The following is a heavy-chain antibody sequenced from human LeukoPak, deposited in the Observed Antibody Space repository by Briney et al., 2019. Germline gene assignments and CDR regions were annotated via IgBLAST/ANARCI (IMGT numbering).Heavy chain of an antibody. J-gene: IGHJ4*02. CDR1: GFTFKNYE. D-gene: IGHD1-1*01. CDR3: ARTSWNDIPYLDY. V-gene: IGHV3-48*03. Sequence: PGGSLRLSCATSGFTFKNYEIHWVRQAPGQGLEWISYISTSGFIQYYADSVKGRFTISRDNTVDSVYLQMNFLRAEDTAVYYCARTSWNDIPYLDYWGQGILVTVSS. CDR2: ISTSGFIQ.